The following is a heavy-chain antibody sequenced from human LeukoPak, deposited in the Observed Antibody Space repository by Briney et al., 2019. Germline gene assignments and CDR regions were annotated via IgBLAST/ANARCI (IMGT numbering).Heavy chain of an antibody. V-gene: IGHV3-23*01. CDR3: AKTGLGPPIHYYGSGEFQH. CDR1: GFTFSSYA. D-gene: IGHD3-10*01. CDR2: ISGSGGST. J-gene: IGHJ1*01. Sequence: GGSLRLSCAASGFTFSSYAMSWVRQAPGKGLEWVSAISGSGGSTYYADSVKGRFTISRDNSKNTLYLQMNSLRAEDTAVYYCAKTGLGPPIHYYGSGEFQHWGQGTLVTVSS.